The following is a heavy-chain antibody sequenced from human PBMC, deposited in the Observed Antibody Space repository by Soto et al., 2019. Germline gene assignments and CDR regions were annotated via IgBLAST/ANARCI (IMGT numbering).Heavy chain of an antibody. CDR1: GVSISSYY. CDR3: ARHQHGYNLIDF. Sequence: SETLSLTCTVSGVSISSYYWRWIRQPPGKGLEWIGYIYYSGSTNYNPSLKSRCSISVDTSKNQFSRKMGSVTAADTAVYYCARHQHGYNLIDFWGQRTLVIVSA. CDR2: IYYSGST. J-gene: IGHJ4*02. D-gene: IGHD5-12*01. V-gene: IGHV4-59*08.